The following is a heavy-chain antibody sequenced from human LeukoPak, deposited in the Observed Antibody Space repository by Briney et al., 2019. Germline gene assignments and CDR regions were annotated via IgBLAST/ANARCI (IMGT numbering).Heavy chain of an antibody. CDR2: IIPIFGTA. D-gene: IGHD1-26*01. CDR3: ARVGLRELLGYFDY. Sequence: ASVKVSCKASGGTFSSYAISWVRQAPGQGLEWMGGIIPIFGTANYAQKFQGRVTITADESTSTAYMKLSSLRSEDTAVYYCARVGLRELLGYFDYWGQGTLVTVSS. J-gene: IGHJ4*02. V-gene: IGHV1-69*13. CDR1: GGTFSSYA.